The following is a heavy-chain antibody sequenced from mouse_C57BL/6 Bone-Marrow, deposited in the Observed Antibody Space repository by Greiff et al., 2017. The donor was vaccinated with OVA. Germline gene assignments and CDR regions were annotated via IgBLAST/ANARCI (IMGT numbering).Heavy chain of an antibody. CDR3: ARKLTGTWYFDY. Sequence: QVQLKQPGAELVKPGASVKMSCKASGYTFTSYWITWVKQRPGQGLEWIGDIYPGSGSTNYNEKFKRKATLTVDTSSSTAYMQLSSLTSEDYAVYYCARKLTGTWYFDYWGQGTTLTVSS. CDR2: IYPGSGST. D-gene: IGHD4-1*01. J-gene: IGHJ2*01. V-gene: IGHV1-55*01. CDR1: GYTFTSYW.